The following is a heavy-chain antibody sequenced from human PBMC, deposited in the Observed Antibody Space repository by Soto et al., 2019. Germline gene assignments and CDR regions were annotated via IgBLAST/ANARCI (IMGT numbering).Heavy chain of an antibody. V-gene: IGHV1-18*01. Sequence: GASVKVSCKASGYTFTSYGISWVRQAPGQGLEWTGWISAYNGNTNYAQKLQGRVTMTTDTSTSTAYMELRSLRSDDTAVYYCARDRGSMGRGVIGYYYYGMDGWGQGTTVTVSS. CDR2: ISAYNGNT. CDR3: ARDRGSMGRGVIGYYYYGMDG. D-gene: IGHD3-10*01. J-gene: IGHJ6*02. CDR1: GYTFTSYG.